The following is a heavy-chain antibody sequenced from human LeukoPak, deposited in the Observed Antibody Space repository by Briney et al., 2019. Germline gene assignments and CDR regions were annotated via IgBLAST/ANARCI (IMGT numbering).Heavy chain of an antibody. CDR3: PILVLKKYSFDY. CDR1: GGSINSGGYH. Sequence: SETLSLTCTDSGGSINSGGYHWSWIRQHPGKGLEWIGYIYYSGSTYYNRSLKSRVTISVDTSKNQFSLKLTSVTAPDTAVYYWPILVLKKYSFDYWGRGTLVTVSS. D-gene: IGHD2-8*02. V-gene: IGHV4-31*03. J-gene: IGHJ4*02. CDR2: IYYSGST.